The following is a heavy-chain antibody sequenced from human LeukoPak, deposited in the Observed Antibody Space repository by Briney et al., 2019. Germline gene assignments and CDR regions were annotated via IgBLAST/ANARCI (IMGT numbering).Heavy chain of an antibody. J-gene: IGHJ4*02. V-gene: IGHV3-30-3*01. D-gene: IGHD5-12*01. Sequence: GGSLRLSCAASGFTFSSYAMHWVRQAPGKGLEWVAVISYDGSNKYYADSVKGRFTISRDNSKSTLYLQMNSLRAEDTAVYYCARDSSGYSSSWGQGTLVTVSS. CDR3: ARDSSGYSSS. CDR1: GFTFSSYA. CDR2: ISYDGSNK.